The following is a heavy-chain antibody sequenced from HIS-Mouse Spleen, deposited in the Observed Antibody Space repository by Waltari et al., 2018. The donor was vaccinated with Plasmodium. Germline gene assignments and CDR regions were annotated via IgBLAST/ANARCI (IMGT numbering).Heavy chain of an antibody. D-gene: IGHD3-9*01. Sequence: EVQLVESGGGLVKPGGSLRLSCAASGFTFSSYRMNWVRQAPGKGLGWVSTISISSSYIYYEDSVKGRFTISRYNAKNTLYLQMNSLRAEDTAVYYCARDDILTGYYNDYWYFDLWGRGTLVTVAS. J-gene: IGHJ2*01. CDR3: ARDDILTGYYNDYWYFDL. CDR1: GFTFSSYR. V-gene: IGHV3-21*01. CDR2: ISISSSYI.